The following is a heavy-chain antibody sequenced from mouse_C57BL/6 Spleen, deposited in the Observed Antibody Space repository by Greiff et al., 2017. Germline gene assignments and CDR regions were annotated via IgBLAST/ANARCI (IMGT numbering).Heavy chain of an antibody. CDR2: INPGSGGT. J-gene: IGHJ2*01. Sequence: QVQLQQSGAELVRPGTSVKVSCKASGYAFTNYLIEWVKQRPGQGLEWIGVINPGSGGTNYNEKLKGKATLTADKSSSTAYMQLSSLTSEDSAVYFCASNTAHYDYWGQGTTLTVSS. V-gene: IGHV1-54*01. CDR3: ASNTAHYDY. CDR1: GYAFTNYL. D-gene: IGHD3-1*01.